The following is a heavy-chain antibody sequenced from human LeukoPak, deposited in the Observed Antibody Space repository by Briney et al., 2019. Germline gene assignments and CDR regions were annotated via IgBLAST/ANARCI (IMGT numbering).Heavy chain of an antibody. CDR3: ARIPYYYDSSGYYAVVPRGILDAFDI. V-gene: IGHV4-59*12. J-gene: IGHJ3*02. CDR2: IYYSGST. D-gene: IGHD3-22*01. CDR1: GGSISNYY. Sequence: SETLSLTCTVSGGSISNYYWSWIRQPPGKGLEWIGYIYYSGSTNYNPSLRSRGTISVDTSKNQCSLKLSSVTAADTAVYYCARIPYYYDSSGYYAVVPRGILDAFDIWGQGTMVTVSS.